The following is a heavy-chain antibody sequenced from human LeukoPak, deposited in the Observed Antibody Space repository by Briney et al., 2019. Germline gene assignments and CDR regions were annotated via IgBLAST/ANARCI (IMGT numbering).Heavy chain of an antibody. D-gene: IGHD1-26*01. J-gene: IGHJ4*02. CDR1: GFTFTSSA. CDR2: IVVGSGNT. CDR3: AADPIVGADYFDY. V-gene: IGHV1-58*01. Sequence: ASVKVSCKASGFTFTSSAVQWVRQARGQRLEWIGWIVVGSGNTNYAQKFQERVTITRDMSTSTAYMELSSLRSEDTAVYYCAADPIVGADYFDYWGQGTLVTVSS.